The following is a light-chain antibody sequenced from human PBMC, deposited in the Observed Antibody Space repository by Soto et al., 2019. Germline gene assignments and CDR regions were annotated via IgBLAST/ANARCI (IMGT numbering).Light chain of an antibody. J-gene: IGLJ2*01. CDR3: QTWGTGVV. CDR2: LNSDGSH. V-gene: IGLV4-69*02. Sequence: QPVLTQSPSASASLGASVKLTCTLSSGHSSYAIAWHQQQPEKGPRYLMKLNSDGSHSKGDGIPDRFSGSSSGAERYLTISSLQSEDEADYYCQTWGTGVVFGVGTRLTV. CDR1: SGHSSYA.